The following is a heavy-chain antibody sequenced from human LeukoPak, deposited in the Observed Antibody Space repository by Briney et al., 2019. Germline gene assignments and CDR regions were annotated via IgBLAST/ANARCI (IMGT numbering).Heavy chain of an antibody. D-gene: IGHD6-13*01. V-gene: IGHV3-9*01. CDR3: AKVGSVNGLRPPFKEGSIAAAVPYFDY. J-gene: IGHJ4*02. Sequence: GRSLRLSCAASGFTFDDYAMHWVRQAPGKGLEWVSGISWNSGSIGYADSVKGRFTISRDNAKNSQYLQMNSLRAEDTALYYCAKVGSVNGLRPPFKEGSIAAAVPYFDYWGQGTLVTVSS. CDR1: GFTFDDYA. CDR2: ISWNSGSI.